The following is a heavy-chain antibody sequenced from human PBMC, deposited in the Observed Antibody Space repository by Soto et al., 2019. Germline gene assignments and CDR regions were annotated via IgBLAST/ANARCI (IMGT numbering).Heavy chain of an antibody. D-gene: IGHD3-3*01. V-gene: IGHV5-51*01. CDR3: ARGGVSTRTFDY. J-gene: IGHJ4*02. CDR1: GYNFAGYW. CDR2: IYPSDSDT. Sequence: GESLKISCKGSGYNFAGYWIAWVRQMPGKGLELMGIIYPSDSDTRYRPSFQGQVTISADKSISSAYLQWSSLRASDTAMYYCARGGVSTRTFDYWGQGTLVTVYS.